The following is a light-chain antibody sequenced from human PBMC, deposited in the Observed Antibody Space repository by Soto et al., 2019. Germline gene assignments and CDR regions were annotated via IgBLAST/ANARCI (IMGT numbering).Light chain of an antibody. CDR1: QSISTW. CDR2: DVS. J-gene: IGKJ1*01. CDR3: QQYNSFWT. Sequence: DIQMTQSPSTLSASVGDRVTITCRASQSISTWLAWYQQEPGKAPKLLISDVSSLKSGVPSRFSGSGSGTEFTLTISGLHPDDSATYYCQQYNSFWTFGQGTKVDIK. V-gene: IGKV1-5*01.